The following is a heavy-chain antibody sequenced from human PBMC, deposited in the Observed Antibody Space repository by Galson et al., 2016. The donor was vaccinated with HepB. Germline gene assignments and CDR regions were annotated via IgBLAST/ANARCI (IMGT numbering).Heavy chain of an antibody. CDR1: GGSFSDYY. J-gene: IGHJ6*02. V-gene: IGHV4-34*01. Sequence: ETLSLTCGVYGGSFSDYYWTWIRQPPNKGLEWIGEISHSGSTAYTPSLTSRVTISIDKSKKQFSLKLRSVTAADTAAYYCASAGNCRSSNCYGARRHYYGMDVWGQGTTVTVSS. CDR3: ASAGNCRSSNCYGARRHYYGMDV. CDR2: ISHSGST. D-gene: IGHD2-2*01.